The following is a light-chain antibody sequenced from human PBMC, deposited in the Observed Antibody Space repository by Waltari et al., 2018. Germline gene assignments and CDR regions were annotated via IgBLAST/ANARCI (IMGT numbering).Light chain of an antibody. CDR1: QTILHNPNNNYY. CDR3: QQYYNIPWT. Sequence: DIVMTQSPDSLAVSLGERATINCKSSQTILHNPNNNYYLAWYQQKPGQPPKLLIYWASTRESGVPDRFSGSGSGTDFTLTISSLQAEDVAVYYCQQYYNIPWTFGQGTKVEIK. V-gene: IGKV4-1*01. J-gene: IGKJ1*01. CDR2: WAS.